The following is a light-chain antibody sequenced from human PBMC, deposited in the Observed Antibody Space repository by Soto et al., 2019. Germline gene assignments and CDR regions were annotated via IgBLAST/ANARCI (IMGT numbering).Light chain of an antibody. Sequence: AIQMTQSPCSLSASVGDRVTITCRASQGIRNDLGWYQQKPGKAPKLLIYAASSLQSGVPSRFSGSGSGTDFTLTISSPQPEDFATYYCLQDYNYPWTFGQGTKVEIK. J-gene: IGKJ1*01. CDR3: LQDYNYPWT. CDR2: AAS. V-gene: IGKV1-6*01. CDR1: QGIRND.